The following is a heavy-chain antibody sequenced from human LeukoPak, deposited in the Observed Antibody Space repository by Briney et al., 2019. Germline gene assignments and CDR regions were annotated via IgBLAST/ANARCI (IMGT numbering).Heavy chain of an antibody. CDR1: GFTFSSYG. Sequence: PGRSLRLSCAASGFTFSSYGMHWVRQAPGKRLEWVAVIWYDGSNKYYADSVKGRFTISRDNSKNTLYLQMNSLRAEDTAVYYCARDGAARAFDYWGQGTLVTVSS. V-gene: IGHV3-33*01. J-gene: IGHJ4*02. D-gene: IGHD6-6*01. CDR3: ARDGAARAFDY. CDR2: IWYDGSNK.